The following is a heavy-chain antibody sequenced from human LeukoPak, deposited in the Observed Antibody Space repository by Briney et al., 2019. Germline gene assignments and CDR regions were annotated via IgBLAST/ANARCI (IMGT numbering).Heavy chain of an antibody. D-gene: IGHD4-17*01. Sequence: GGSLRLSCATSGFTFFSYAMSWVRQAPGKGLEWVSVISDSGGSTDYADSVKGRFTISRDNSKNALYLQMNSLRAEDTAVYYCAKGANYGDFLYFDYWGQGTLVTVSS. CDR1: GFTFFSYA. V-gene: IGHV3-23*01. CDR2: ISDSGGST. J-gene: IGHJ4*02. CDR3: AKGANYGDFLYFDY.